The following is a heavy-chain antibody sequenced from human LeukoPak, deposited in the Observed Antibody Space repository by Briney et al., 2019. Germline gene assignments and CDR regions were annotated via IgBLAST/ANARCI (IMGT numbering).Heavy chain of an antibody. J-gene: IGHJ4*02. Sequence: ASVKVSCKASGYTFMDSFMHWVRQAPGQRLEWMAWIYPNGGGTHYAQKFQGRVTLTLDTSISTAYMELNSLRSDDSAIYYCARDLTGASGDYWGQGTLVTVSS. CDR2: IYPNGGGT. CDR3: ARDLTGASGDY. D-gene: IGHD3-10*01. CDR1: GYTFMDSF. V-gene: IGHV1-2*02.